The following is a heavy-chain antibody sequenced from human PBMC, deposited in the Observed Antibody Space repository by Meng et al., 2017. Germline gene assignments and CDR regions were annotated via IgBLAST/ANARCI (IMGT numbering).Heavy chain of an antibody. J-gene: IGHJ4*02. CDR2: ISSSSSYI. Sequence: GGSLRLSCAASGFTFSSYSMNWVRQAPGKGLEWVSSISSSSSYIYYADSVKGRFTISRDNAKNSLYLQMNSLRAEDTAVYYCARDRDYYDSSSDYWGQGTLVTGYS. V-gene: IGHV3-21*01. CDR3: ARDRDYYDSSSDY. CDR1: GFTFSSYS. D-gene: IGHD3-22*01.